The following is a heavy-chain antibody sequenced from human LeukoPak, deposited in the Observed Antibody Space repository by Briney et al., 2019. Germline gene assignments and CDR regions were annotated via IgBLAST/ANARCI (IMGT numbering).Heavy chain of an antibody. CDR3: ARNLNYYDSSAYDY. CDR2: IYSGGST. D-gene: IGHD3-22*01. Sequence: GGSLRPSCAASGFTVSSNYMSWARQAPGKGLEWVSIIYSGGSTYYTDSVKGRFTISRDSSKNTLYLQMNSLRAEDTAVYYCARNLNYYDSSAYDYWGQGTLVTVSS. V-gene: IGHV3-53*01. CDR1: GFTVSSNY. J-gene: IGHJ4*02.